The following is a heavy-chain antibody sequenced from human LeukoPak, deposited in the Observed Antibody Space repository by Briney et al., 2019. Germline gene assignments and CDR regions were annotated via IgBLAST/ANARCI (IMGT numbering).Heavy chain of an antibody. CDR2: IYHNGST. Sequence: PGGSLRLSCAASGFTFDDYAMHWVRQPPGKGLEWIGNIYHNGSTYYNPSLKGRVIMSVDTSKNHFSLKLGSVTAADTAVYYCAREVGWLHPEGAFDVWGQGTMVTVSS. CDR1: GFTFDDYA. CDR3: AREVGWLHPEGAFDV. V-gene: IGHV4-38-2*02. D-gene: IGHD5-12*01. J-gene: IGHJ3*01.